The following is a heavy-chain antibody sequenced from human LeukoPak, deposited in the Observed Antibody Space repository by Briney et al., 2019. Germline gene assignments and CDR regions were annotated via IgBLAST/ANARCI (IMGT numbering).Heavy chain of an antibody. D-gene: IGHD3-16*02. Sequence: ASVKVCCKASGYTFTNYGISWVRQAPGQGLEWMGWISAYNGNTNYAQKHQGRVTMTTDTSTSTAYMELRSLRSDDTAVYYCARYLGDYVWGSYRYHYWGQGTLVTVSS. CDR3: ARYLGDYVWGSYRYHY. CDR2: ISAYNGNT. CDR1: GYTFTNYG. V-gene: IGHV1-18*01. J-gene: IGHJ4*02.